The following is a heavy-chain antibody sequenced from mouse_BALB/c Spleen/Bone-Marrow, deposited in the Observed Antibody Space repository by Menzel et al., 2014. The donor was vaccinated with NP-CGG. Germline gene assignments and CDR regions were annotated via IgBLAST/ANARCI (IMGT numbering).Heavy chain of an antibody. CDR2: ISSGGSYT. CDR3: ARHGITRLLDY. V-gene: IGHV5-9-3*01. Sequence: EVKLQESGGGLVKPGGSLKLSCAASGFTFXSYAMSWVRQTPEKSLQWVATISSGGSYTYYPDSVKGRFTISRDNAKNTLYLQMSSLRSEDTAMYYCARHGITRLLDYWGQGTTLTVSS. D-gene: IGHD2-4*01. CDR1: GFTFXSYA. J-gene: IGHJ2*01.